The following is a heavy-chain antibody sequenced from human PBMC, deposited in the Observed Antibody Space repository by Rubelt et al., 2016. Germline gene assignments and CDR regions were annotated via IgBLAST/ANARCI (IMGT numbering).Heavy chain of an antibody. V-gene: IGHV3-33*01. CDR3: ARGRSGGPDVFDI. CDR2: IWYDGGNK. J-gene: IGHJ3*02. D-gene: IGHD2-8*02. CDR1: GFTFSNYG. Sequence: GRSLRLSCAASGFTFSNYGMHWVRQAPGKGLEWVAIIWYDGGNKYYADSVKGRFTISRNNSKNTLHLQMNSLRAEDTAVYYCARGRSGGPDVFDIWGQGTMVTVSS.